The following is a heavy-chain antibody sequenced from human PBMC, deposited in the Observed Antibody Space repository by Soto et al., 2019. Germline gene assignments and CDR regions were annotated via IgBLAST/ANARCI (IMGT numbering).Heavy chain of an antibody. CDR1: GFTFSSYA. D-gene: IGHD1-1*01. Sequence: GGSLRLSCAASGFTFSSYAMTWVRQAPGKGLEWVSAIGGSGASTYYADSVKGRFTISRDNSKNTLYLQMNSLRAEDTAVYYCAKDGTTATYYSYYYYMDVWGKGTTVTVSS. J-gene: IGHJ6*03. CDR2: IGGSGAST. V-gene: IGHV3-23*01. CDR3: AKDGTTATYYSYYYYMDV.